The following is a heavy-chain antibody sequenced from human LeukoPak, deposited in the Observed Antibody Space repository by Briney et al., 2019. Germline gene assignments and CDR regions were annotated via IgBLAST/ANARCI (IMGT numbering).Heavy chain of an antibody. CDR3: ARVVLGYSYGPLDY. Sequence: RPSETLSLTCTVSGGSISSYYWSWIRQPPGKGPEWIGYIYYSGSTNYNPSLKSRVTISVDTSKNQFSLKLSSVTAADTAVYYCARVVLGYSYGPLDYWGQGTLVTVSS. J-gene: IGHJ4*02. CDR2: IYYSGST. CDR1: GGSISSYY. V-gene: IGHV4-59*01. D-gene: IGHD5-18*01.